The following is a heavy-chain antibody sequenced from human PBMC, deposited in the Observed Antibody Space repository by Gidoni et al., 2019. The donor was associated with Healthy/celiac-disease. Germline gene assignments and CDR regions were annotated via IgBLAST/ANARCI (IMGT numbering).Heavy chain of an antibody. V-gene: IGHV4-59*01. CDR1: GGSISSYY. Sequence: QVQLQESGPGLVKPSETLSLTCTVSGGSISSYYWSWIRQPPGKGLEWIGYIYYSGSTNYNPSLKSRVTISVDTSKNQFSLKLSSVTAADTAVYYCARAGYSSSWYQGHFDYWGQGTLVTVSS. CDR2: IYYSGST. D-gene: IGHD6-13*01. CDR3: ARAGYSSSWYQGHFDY. J-gene: IGHJ4*02.